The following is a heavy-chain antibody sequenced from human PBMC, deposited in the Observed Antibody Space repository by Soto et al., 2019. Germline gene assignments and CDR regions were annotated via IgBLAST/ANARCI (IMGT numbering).Heavy chain of an antibody. CDR3: AKGGGSARDFDY. CDR2: TSYDGNNK. V-gene: IGHV3-30*18. J-gene: IGHJ4*02. D-gene: IGHD1-26*01. Sequence: XVSLRLSCTGSGFTFGNYGMHWVRQAPGKGLEWVASTSYDGNNKYYADSLKGRFTISRDNSKKMVYLQMTSLGPEDTAVYYCAKGGGSARDFDYWGQGALVTVSS. CDR1: GFTFGNYG.